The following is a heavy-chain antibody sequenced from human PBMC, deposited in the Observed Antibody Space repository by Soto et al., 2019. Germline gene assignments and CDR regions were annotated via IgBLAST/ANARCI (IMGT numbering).Heavy chain of an antibody. D-gene: IGHD2-21*02. Sequence: SETLSLTCTVSDGSISSYYWSWIRQPPGKGLEWIGYIYYSGSTNYNPSLKSRVTISVDTSKNQFSLKLSSVTAADTAVYYCARMTFDDYFDYWGQGTLVTVSS. CDR3: ARMTFDDYFDY. CDR1: DGSISSYY. J-gene: IGHJ4*02. V-gene: IGHV4-59*01. CDR2: IYYSGST.